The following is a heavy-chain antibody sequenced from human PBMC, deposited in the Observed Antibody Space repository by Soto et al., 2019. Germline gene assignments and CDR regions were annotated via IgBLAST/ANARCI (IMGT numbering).Heavy chain of an antibody. CDR2: VNAGNGNT. CDR1: GCTFTSYA. V-gene: IGHV1-3*01. J-gene: IGHJ3*02. Sequence: ASVKVSCKASGCTFTSYAMHWVRQAPGQRLEWMGWVNAGNGNTKYSQKFQGRVTITRDTSASTAYMELSSLRSEDTAVYYCARAYDSSGYYYRSIYDAFDIWGQGTMVTVSS. CDR3: ARAYDSSGYYYRSIYDAFDI. D-gene: IGHD3-22*01.